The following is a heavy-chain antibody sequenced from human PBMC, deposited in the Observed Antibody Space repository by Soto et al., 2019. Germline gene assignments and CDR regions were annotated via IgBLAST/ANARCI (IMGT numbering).Heavy chain of an antibody. CDR2: IYYSGST. V-gene: IGHV4-31*03. Sequence: ILSLTCTVSGGSIISGGYYWSWIRQHPGKGLEWIGYIYYSGSTYYNPSLKSRVTISVDTSKNQFSLKLNSVTAADTAIYYCARLRRSGESGYWFDPWGQGTLVTVSS. J-gene: IGHJ5*02. D-gene: IGHD3-10*01. CDR3: ARLRRSGESGYWFDP. CDR1: GGSIISGGYY.